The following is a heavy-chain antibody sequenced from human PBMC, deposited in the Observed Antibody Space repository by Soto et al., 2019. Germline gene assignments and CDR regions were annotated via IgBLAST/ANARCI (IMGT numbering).Heavy chain of an antibody. CDR2: ISSGSTTI. CDR1: GFTFSSYS. J-gene: IGHJ6*02. Sequence: EVQLVESGGGLVQPGGSLRLSCAASGFTFSSYSMNWVRQAPGKGLERVSYISSGSTTIYYADSVKGRFTISRDDAKNQLYLPIDNLRDEDAALYYCAGDPPPTPPSMVRGGGTDVWGQGTTVTVSS. D-gene: IGHD3-10*01. CDR3: AGDPPPTPPSMVRGGGTDV. V-gene: IGHV3-48*02.